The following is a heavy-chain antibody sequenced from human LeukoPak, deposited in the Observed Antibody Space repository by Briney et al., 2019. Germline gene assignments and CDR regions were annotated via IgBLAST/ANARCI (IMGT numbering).Heavy chain of an antibody. J-gene: IGHJ4*02. CDR3: ARDAVDTAMVSLF. CDR1: GYSFTSYG. D-gene: IGHD5-18*01. V-gene: IGHV1-18*01. Sequence: PGESLKISCKGSGYSFTSYGISWVRQAPGQGLEWMGWISAYNGNTNYAQKLQGRVTMATDISTSTAYMELRSLRSDDTAVYYCARDAVDTAMVSLFWGQGTLVTVSS. CDR2: ISAYNGNT.